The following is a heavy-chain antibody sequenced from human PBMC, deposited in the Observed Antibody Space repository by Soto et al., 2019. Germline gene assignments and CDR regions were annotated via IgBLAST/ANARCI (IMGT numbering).Heavy chain of an antibody. D-gene: IGHD5-12*01. CDR3: ARAISGYVT. CDR2: INAGNGDT. Sequence: QVQLVQSGAEMKKPGASVTLSCKTSGINYNTYAIHWVRQAPGQGLEWMGWINAGNGDTRYSQNFQGRVTLTRDTSAGTGYMNLERLKSEATGIYSCARAISGYVTWGQGTLVTVSS. V-gene: IGHV1-3*01. CDR1: GINYNTYA. J-gene: IGHJ4*02.